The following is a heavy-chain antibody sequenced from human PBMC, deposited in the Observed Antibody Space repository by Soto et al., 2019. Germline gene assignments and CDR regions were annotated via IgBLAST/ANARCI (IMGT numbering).Heavy chain of an antibody. D-gene: IGHD1-26*01. Sequence: GGSLRLSCAASGFTFRSYAMHWVRQAPGKGLEWVAVISYDGSNKYYADSVKGRFTISRDNSKNTLYLQMNSLRAEDTAVYYCARALTPHMWELLKVSGHPYYYYFLDVWGQVTTVTASS. J-gene: IGHJ6*03. CDR2: ISYDGSNK. V-gene: IGHV3-30-3*01. CDR1: GFTFRSYA. CDR3: ARALTPHMWELLKVSGHPYYYYFLDV.